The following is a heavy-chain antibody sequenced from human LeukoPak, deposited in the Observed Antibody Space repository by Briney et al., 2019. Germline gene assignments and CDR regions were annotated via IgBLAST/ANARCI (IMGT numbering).Heavy chain of an antibody. CDR3: ARAGIGFTDY. CDR2: MNPNSANT. V-gene: IGHV1-8*03. D-gene: IGHD3-3*01. CDR1: GYTFTSFD. Sequence: ASVKVSCKASGYTFTSFDIHWAQQDTGQALEWMGWMNPNSANTAYAQKFQGRVTITRNTSTSTAYMELSSLRSEDTAVYYCARAGIGFTDYWGQGTLVTVSS. J-gene: IGHJ4*02.